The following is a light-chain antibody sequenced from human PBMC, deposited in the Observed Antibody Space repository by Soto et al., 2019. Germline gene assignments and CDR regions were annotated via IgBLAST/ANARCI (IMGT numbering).Light chain of an antibody. V-gene: IGKV1-5*03. CDR2: RAS. Sequence: DIQMTQSPSTLSASVGDRVTITCRASQSITTWLAWYQQKPGKAPKLLIYRASSLESGVPSRFSGSGSGTEFTLTISSLQPDDFVTYYCQHYTTYSGTFGPGTKLDIK. CDR3: QHYTTYSGT. CDR1: QSITTW. J-gene: IGKJ3*01.